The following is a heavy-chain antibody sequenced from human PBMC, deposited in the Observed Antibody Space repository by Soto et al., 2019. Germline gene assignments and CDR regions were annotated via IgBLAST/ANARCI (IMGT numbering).Heavy chain of an antibody. CDR2: ISYDGNNK. D-gene: IGHD1-1*01. CDR3: AKSVYNWNDGFFDY. J-gene: IGHJ4*02. Sequence: SRGVWGFCRSRCSTHQYRQAPGKGLEWVAVISYDGNNKYYADSVKGRFTISRDNSKNTLYLQMSSLRAEDTAVYYCAKSVYNWNDGFFDYWGQGTLVTVSS. V-gene: IGHV3-30*18. CDR1: GFCRSRCS.